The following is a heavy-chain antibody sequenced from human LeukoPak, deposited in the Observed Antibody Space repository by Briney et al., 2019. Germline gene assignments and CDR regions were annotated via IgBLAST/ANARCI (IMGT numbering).Heavy chain of an antibody. J-gene: IGHJ6*02. D-gene: IGHD6-13*01. CDR1: GYTFTSYY. Sequence: ASVKVSCKASGYTFTSYYMHWVRQAPGQGLEWMGIINPSGGSTSYAQKFQGRVTMTRDTSTSTVYMELSSLRSEDTAVYYCVREIPSSSFYYYYGMDVWGQGTTVTVSS. CDR3: VREIPSSSFYYYYGMDV. CDR2: INPSGGST. V-gene: IGHV1-46*01.